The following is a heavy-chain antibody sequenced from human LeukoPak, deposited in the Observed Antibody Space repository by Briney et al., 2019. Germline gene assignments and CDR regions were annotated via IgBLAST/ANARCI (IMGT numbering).Heavy chain of an antibody. CDR1: GFTFSNYW. Sequence: GGSLRLSCAASGFTFSNYWKSWVRQAPGKGLEWVSGINWNGGSTGYADSVKGRFTISGDNAKNSLYLQMNSLRAEDTALYYCAREGDSYYYDSNDYWGQGTLVTVSS. V-gene: IGHV3-20*04. J-gene: IGHJ4*02. D-gene: IGHD3-22*01. CDR3: AREGDSYYYDSNDY. CDR2: INWNGGST.